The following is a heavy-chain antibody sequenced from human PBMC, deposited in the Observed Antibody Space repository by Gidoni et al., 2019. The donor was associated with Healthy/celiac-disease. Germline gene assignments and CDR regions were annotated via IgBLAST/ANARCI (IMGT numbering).Heavy chain of an antibody. CDR2: ISYDGSNK. Sequence: QVQLVESGGGVVQPGRALRLSCAASGFAFSSCGRHWVRQAPGKGLEWVAVISYDGSNKYYADSVKGRFTISRDNSKNTLYLQMNSLRAEDTAVYYCAKGFGPDVVPAAISSGSYWGQGTLVTVSS. J-gene: IGHJ4*02. CDR1: GFAFSSCG. V-gene: IGHV3-30*18. CDR3: AKGFGPDVVPAAISSGSY. D-gene: IGHD2-2*02.